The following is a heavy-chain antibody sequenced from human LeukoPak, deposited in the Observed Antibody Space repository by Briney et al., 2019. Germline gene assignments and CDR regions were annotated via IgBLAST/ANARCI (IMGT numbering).Heavy chain of an antibody. D-gene: IGHD2-15*01. Sequence: SETLSLTCTISGGSISRYYWTWIRQPPGKGLEWIGYIYSSGNTYYNPSLKTRVTIAVDTSKNQFSLKLNSVTAADTAVYYCARENRYCSGDTCYRWFDPWGQGTLVTVSS. CDR3: ARENRYCSGDTCYRWFDP. V-gene: IGHV4-59*01. CDR1: GGSISRYY. CDR2: IYSSGNT. J-gene: IGHJ5*02.